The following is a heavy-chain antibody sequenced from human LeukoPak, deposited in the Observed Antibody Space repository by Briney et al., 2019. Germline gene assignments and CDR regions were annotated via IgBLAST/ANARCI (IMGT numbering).Heavy chain of an antibody. V-gene: IGHV4-61*02. CDR1: GGSISRGSYY. J-gene: IGHJ3*02. Sequence: PSQTLSPTCTVSGGSISRGSYYWGWIRQPAGKGLEWIGRIYTSGSTNYNPSLKSRVTISVGTSKNQFSLKLSSVTAADTAVYYCARHGVVVAAKYGDYANDAFDIWGQGTMVTVSS. CDR2: IYTSGST. CDR3: ARHGVVVAAKYGDYANDAFDI. D-gene: IGHD2-15*01.